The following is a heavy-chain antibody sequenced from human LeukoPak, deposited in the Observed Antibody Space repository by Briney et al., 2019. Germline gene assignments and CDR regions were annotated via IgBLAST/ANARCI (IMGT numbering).Heavy chain of an antibody. J-gene: IGHJ6*02. D-gene: IGHD1-26*01. Sequence: GGSLRLSCAASGFTFSSYAMSWVRQAPGKGLEWVSAISGSGGSTYHADSVKGRFTISRDNSKNTLYLQMNSLGAEDTAVYYCAKSGGATVSGYYGMDVWGQGTTVTVSS. CDR2: ISGSGGST. CDR1: GFTFSSYA. CDR3: AKSGGATVSGYYGMDV. V-gene: IGHV3-23*01.